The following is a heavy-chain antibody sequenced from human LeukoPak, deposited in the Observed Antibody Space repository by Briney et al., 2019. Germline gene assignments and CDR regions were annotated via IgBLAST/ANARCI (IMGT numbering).Heavy chain of an antibody. CDR3: ARSNYYDDFDY. D-gene: IGHD3-22*01. CDR1: GGSISSSNW. V-gene: IGHV4-4*02. CDR2: IYHSGST. J-gene: IGHJ4*02. Sequence: SETLSLTCAVSGGSISSSNWWSWVRQPPGKGLEWIGEIYHSGSTNYNPSLKSRVTISVDKSKNQFSLELSSVTAADTDVYYCARSNYYDDFDYWGQGTLVTVSS.